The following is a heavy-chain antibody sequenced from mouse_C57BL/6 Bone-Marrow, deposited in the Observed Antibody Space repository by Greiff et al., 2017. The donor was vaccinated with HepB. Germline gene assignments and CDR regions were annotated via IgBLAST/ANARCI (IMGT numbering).Heavy chain of an antibody. CDR3: ARTPYGNPSYYYAMDY. CDR1: GYTFTDYY. CDR2: IYPGSGNT. J-gene: IGHJ4*01. D-gene: IGHD2-1*01. Sequence: QVQLQQSGAELVRPGASVKLSCKASGYTFTDYYINWVKQRPGQGLEWIARIYPGSGNTYYNEKFKGKATLTAEKSSRTAYMQLSSLTSEDSAVYFCARTPYGNPSYYYAMDYWGQGTSVTVSS. V-gene: IGHV1-76*01.